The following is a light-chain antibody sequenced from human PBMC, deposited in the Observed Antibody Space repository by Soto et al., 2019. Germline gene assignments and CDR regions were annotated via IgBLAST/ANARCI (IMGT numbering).Light chain of an antibody. CDR3: QHYGSSPRRT. V-gene: IGKV3-20*01. Sequence: EIVLTQSPGTLSLSPGDRATLSCRVNQNINSPYLAWYHHKPGQAPRLLVFGTSSRATGIPDRFSGSRSGTDFTLAIQRLEPEDFALYYWQHYGSSPRRTFGQGTKVE. CDR1: QNINSPY. CDR2: GTS. J-gene: IGKJ1*01.